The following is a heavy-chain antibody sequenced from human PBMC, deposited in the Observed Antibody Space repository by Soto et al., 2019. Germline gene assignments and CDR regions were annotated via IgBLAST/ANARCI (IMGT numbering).Heavy chain of an antibody. CDR2: MNPNSGNT. J-gene: IGHJ5*01. D-gene: IGHD2-21*01. CDR3: ARSDGYNFNWLDS. V-gene: IGHV1-8*01. Sequence: QVQLVQSGAEVKTPGASVKVSCKASGYTFASYDINWVRQAPGQGLEWMGWMNPNSGNTGYAAKFQGRLTMTRDTALSTAHMELSSLRNEDTAVYYRARSDGYNFNWLDSWGQGTLVTVSA. CDR1: GYTFASYD.